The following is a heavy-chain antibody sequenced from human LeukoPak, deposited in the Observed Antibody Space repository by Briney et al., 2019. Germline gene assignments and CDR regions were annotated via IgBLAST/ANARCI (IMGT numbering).Heavy chain of an antibody. CDR1: GGSISSYY. D-gene: IGHD3-22*01. V-gene: IGHV4-59*12. CDR2: IYYSGST. Sequence: SETLSLTCTVSGGSISSYYWSWIRQPPGKGLEWIGYIYYSGSTNYNPSLKSRVTISVDTSKNQFSLKLSSVTAADTAVYYCARDDRRGGYYHIDYWGQGTLVTVSS. J-gene: IGHJ4*02. CDR3: ARDDRRGGYYHIDY.